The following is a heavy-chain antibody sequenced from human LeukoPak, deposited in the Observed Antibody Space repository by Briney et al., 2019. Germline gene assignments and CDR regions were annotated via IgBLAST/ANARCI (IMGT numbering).Heavy chain of an antibody. CDR3: AKDLLYYDRRGPLDY. CDR2: ISGSGGST. Sequence: GGSLRLSCAASGFTFSNAWMSRVRQAPGKGLEWVSAISGSGGSTYYADSVKGRFTISRDNSKNTLYLQMNSLRAEDTAVYYCAKDLLYYDRRGPLDYWGQGTLVTVSS. V-gene: IGHV3-23*01. D-gene: IGHD3-22*01. J-gene: IGHJ4*02. CDR1: GFTFSNAW.